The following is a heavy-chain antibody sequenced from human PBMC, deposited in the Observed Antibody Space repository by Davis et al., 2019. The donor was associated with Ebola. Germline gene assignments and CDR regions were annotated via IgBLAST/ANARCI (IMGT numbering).Heavy chain of an antibody. V-gene: IGHV5-10-1*01. CDR3: ARHGGCISNNCYPDYYYGMDV. D-gene: IGHD2-2*01. CDR1: GYSFTSYW. CDR2: IDPSDSYT. J-gene: IGHJ6*02. Sequence: PGGSLRLSCKGSGYSFTSYWISWVRQMPGKGLEWMGRIDPSDSYTNYSPSCQGHVTISADKSISTAYLQWSSLKASDTAMYYCARHGGCISNNCYPDYYYGMDVWGQGTTVTVSS.